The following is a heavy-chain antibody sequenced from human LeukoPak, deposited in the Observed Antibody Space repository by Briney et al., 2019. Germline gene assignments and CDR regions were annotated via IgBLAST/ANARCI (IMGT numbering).Heavy chain of an antibody. Sequence: SETLSLTCTVSGGSISSYYWSWIRQPPGKRLEWIGHIYYSGSTNYNPSLTSRVTISVDTSKNQFSLKLTSVNDADTAVYYCARIERSSYSLGFDYWGQGTLVTVSS. CDR3: ARIERSSYSLGFDY. CDR2: IYYSGST. J-gene: IGHJ4*02. V-gene: IGHV4-59*12. D-gene: IGHD6-6*01. CDR1: GGSISSYY.